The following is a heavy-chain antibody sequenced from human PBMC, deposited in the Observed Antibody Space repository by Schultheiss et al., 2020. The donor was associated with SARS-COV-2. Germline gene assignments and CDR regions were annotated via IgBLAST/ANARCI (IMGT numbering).Heavy chain of an antibody. CDR3: TRLVAMVRGANGDY. V-gene: IGHV3-73*01. J-gene: IGHJ4*02. D-gene: IGHD3-10*01. Sequence: GGSLRLSCAASGFTFSGSAMHWVRQASGKGLEWVGRIRSKANSYATAYAASVKGRFTISRDDSKNTAYLQMNSLKTEDTAVYYCTRLVAMVRGANGDYWGQGTLVTVSS. CDR1: GFTFSGSA. CDR2: IRSKANSYAT.